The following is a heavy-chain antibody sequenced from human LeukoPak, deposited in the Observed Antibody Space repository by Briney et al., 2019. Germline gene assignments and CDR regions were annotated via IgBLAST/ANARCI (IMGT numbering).Heavy chain of an antibody. J-gene: IGHJ6*03. Sequence: GGSLRLSCAASGFTFSSYSMNWGREALGEGLGCVSYISSSRSAIDDADSVRGRFPIPRDNAKNSLFLQMNSLRAEDTAVYYCARERPPVSRLNYMDVWGKGTTVTVSS. CDR2: ISSSRSAI. D-gene: IGHD3-16*01. V-gene: IGHV3-48*01. CDR3: ARERPPVSRLNYMDV. CDR1: GFTFSSYS.